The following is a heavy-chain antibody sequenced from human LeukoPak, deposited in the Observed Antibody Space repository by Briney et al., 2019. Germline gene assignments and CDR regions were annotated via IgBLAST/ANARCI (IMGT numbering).Heavy chain of an antibody. CDR1: GFTFSDYY. CDR2: ISSSSSYT. CDR3: ARDRVRRQLVGDYYYYGMDV. V-gene: IGHV3-11*05. D-gene: IGHD6-13*01. J-gene: IGHJ6*02. Sequence: GGSLRLSCAASGFTFSDYYMSWIRQAPGKGLEWVSYISSSSSYTNYADSVKGRFTISRDNAKNSLYLQMNSLRAEDTAVYYCARDRVRRQLVGDYYYYGMDVWGQGTTVTVSS.